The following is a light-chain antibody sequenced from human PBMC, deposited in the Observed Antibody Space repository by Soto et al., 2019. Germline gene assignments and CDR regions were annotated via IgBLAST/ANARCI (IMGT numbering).Light chain of an antibody. CDR1: QGISSY. V-gene: IGKV1-8*01. CDR3: QQYYSYPRT. CDR2: AAS. Sequence: AIRMTQSPSSLSASTGDRVTITCRASQGISSYLAWYQQKPGKAPKLLIYAASTLQSGVPSRFSDSGSGTDFTLTISCLQSEDFATYYCQQYYSYPRTFGKGPRWKSN. J-gene: IGKJ1*01.